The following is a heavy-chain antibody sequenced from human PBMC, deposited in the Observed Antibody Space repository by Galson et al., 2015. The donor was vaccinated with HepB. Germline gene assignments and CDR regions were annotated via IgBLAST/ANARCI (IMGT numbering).Heavy chain of an antibody. D-gene: IGHD2-2*01. CDR1: GFTDSSYG. V-gene: IGHV3-30*18. Sequence: SLRQSCPDYGFTDSSYGMQWARQAPRKGLEWVAVISYDGSNKYYADSVKGRFTISRDNSKNTLYLQMNSLRAEDTAVYYCAKDPSYCSSTSCYPYYYYYGMDVWGQGTTVTVSS. CDR3: AKDPSYCSSTSCYPYYYYYGMDV. CDR2: ISYDGSNK. J-gene: IGHJ6*02.